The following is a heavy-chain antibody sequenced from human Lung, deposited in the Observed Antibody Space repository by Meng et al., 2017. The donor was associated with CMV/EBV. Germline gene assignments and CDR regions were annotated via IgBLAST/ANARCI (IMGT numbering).Heavy chain of an antibody. CDR1: GGSIGSSNW. Sequence: VQVPDSGPGRGKPAGILHLPCAGSGGSIGSSNWWSGVRQPPGKGLEWIGEIYHSGSTNYNPSLKSRVTISVDKSKNQFSLKLSSVTAADTAVYYCARVVTALWGYYFDYWGQGTLVTVSS. CDR3: ARVVTALWGYYFDY. CDR2: IYHSGST. V-gene: IGHV4-4*02. D-gene: IGHD2-21*02. J-gene: IGHJ4*02.